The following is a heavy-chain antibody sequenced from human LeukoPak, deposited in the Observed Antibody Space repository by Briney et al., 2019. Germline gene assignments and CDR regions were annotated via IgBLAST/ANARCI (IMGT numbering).Heavy chain of an antibody. Sequence: SETLSLTCAVYGGSFSGYYWSWIRQPPGKGLEWIGEINHSGSTNYNPSLKSRVTISVDASKNQFSLKLSSVTAADTAVYYCARGRGYCSSTSCYYFDYWGQGTLVPVSS. CDR2: INHSGST. D-gene: IGHD2-2*01. CDR3: ARGRGYCSSTSCYYFDY. CDR1: GGSFSGYY. V-gene: IGHV4-34*01. J-gene: IGHJ4*02.